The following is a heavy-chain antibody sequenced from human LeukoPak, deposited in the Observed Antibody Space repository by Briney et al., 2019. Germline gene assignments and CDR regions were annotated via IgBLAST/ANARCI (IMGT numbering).Heavy chain of an antibody. D-gene: IGHD3-10*01. Sequence: SETLSLTCAVYGGSFSGYYWSWIRQPPGKGLEWIGEINHSGSTNYNPSLKSRVTVSVDTSKNQFSLKLSSVTAADTAVYYCARDSGTSGEVKFDPWGQGALVTVSS. CDR1: GGSFSGYY. CDR2: INHSGST. J-gene: IGHJ5*02. V-gene: IGHV4-34*01. CDR3: ARDSGTSGEVKFDP.